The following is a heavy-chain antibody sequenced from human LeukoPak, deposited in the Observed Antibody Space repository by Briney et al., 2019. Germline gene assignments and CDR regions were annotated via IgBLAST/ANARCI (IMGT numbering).Heavy chain of an antibody. D-gene: IGHD3-10*01. CDR3: ARGITVVRGVIKGGMDV. CDR1: GGTFSTYYA. CDR2: IIPIVGTA. Sequence: SVKVSCKASGGTFSTYYAISWVRQAPGQGLEWMGRIIPIVGTANYAQKFQGRVTMTADKSTGTVYMELSSLRSGDTAVYYCARGITVVRGVIKGGMDVWGQGTTVTISS. J-gene: IGHJ6*02. V-gene: IGHV1-69*04.